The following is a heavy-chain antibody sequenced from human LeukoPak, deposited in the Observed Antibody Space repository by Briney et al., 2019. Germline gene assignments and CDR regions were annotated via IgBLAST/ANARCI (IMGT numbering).Heavy chain of an antibody. CDR2: ISSSSSYT. Sequence: GGSLRLSCAASGFTFSDYYMSWIRQAPGKGLEWVSYISSSSSYTNYADSVKGRFTISRDNAKNSLYLQMNSLRAEDTAVYYCARVKGVRGVIMKYYYYGMDVWGKGTTVTVSS. J-gene: IGHJ6*04. V-gene: IGHV3-11*06. D-gene: IGHD3-10*01. CDR3: ARVKGVRGVIMKYYYYGMDV. CDR1: GFTFSDYY.